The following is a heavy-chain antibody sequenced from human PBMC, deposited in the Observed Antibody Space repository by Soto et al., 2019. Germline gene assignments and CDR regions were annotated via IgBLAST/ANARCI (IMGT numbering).Heavy chain of an antibody. CDR1: GYSFTSYW. D-gene: IGHD3-3*01. J-gene: IGHJ6*03. Sequence: GESLKISCKGSGYSFTSYWIGWVRQMPGKGLEWMGIIYPGDSDTRYSPSFQGQVTISADKSISTAYLQWSSLKASDTAMYYCARRAPITIFGASDYMDVWGKGTTVTVSS. CDR2: IYPGDSDT. CDR3: ARRAPITIFGASDYMDV. V-gene: IGHV5-51*01.